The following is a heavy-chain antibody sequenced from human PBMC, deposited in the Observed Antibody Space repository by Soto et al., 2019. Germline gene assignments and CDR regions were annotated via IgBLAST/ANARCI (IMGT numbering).Heavy chain of an antibody. CDR2: IRSRANNFAT. CDR3: ARGQGATIGDYYYHGMDV. CDR1: GFIFSGSA. J-gene: IGHJ6*02. D-gene: IGHD1-26*01. V-gene: IGHV3-73*01. Sequence: GGSLRLSCAASGFIFSGSAIHWVRQASGKGLEWVGRIRSRANNFATSSAASVKGRFTFSRDDSKNTAYLQMNTLKPEDTAVYYCARGQGATIGDYYYHGMDVWGQGTTVTVSS.